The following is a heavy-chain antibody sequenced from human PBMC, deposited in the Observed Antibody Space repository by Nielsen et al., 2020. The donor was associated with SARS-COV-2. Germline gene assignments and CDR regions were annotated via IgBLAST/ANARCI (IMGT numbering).Heavy chain of an antibody. D-gene: IGHD6-6*01. CDR2: ISHGGNTL. V-gene: IGHV3-30*04. Sequence: GGSLSLSCAASGFTFSSFALHWVRQAPGKGLEWVAIISHGGNTLYNAGSVKGRFTISRDNSENTMFLQMNSLRVDDTAVYYCAREGPDSSSSYFDYWGQGTLVTVSS. J-gene: IGHJ4*02. CDR3: AREGPDSSSSYFDY. CDR1: GFTFSSFA.